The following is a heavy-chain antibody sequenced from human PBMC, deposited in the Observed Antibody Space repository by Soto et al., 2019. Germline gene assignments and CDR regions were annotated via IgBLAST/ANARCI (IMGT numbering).Heavy chain of an antibody. D-gene: IGHD1-26*01. Sequence: PGGSLRLSCAASGFTFSSFWMTWVRQGPGKGLEWVANIKHDGSEKYYVESVKGRFTISRDNARNSLFLEMKSLRSEDTAVYSCVRDRSGSYLEGFDYWGQGTLVTVSS. CDR3: VRDRSGSYLEGFDY. V-gene: IGHV3-7*01. J-gene: IGHJ4*02. CDR2: IKHDGSEK. CDR1: GFTFSSFW.